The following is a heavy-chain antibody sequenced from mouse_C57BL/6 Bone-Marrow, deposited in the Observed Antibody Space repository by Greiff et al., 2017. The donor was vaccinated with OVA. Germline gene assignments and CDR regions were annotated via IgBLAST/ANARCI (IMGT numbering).Heavy chain of an antibody. CDR1: GFTFSNYW. Sequence: EVKLMESGGGLVQPGGSMKLSCVASGFTFSNYWMNWVRQSPEKGLEWVAQIRLKSDNYATHYAESVKGRFTISRDDSKSSVYLQMNNLRAEDTGIYYCTGRTRDYFDYWGQGTTLTVSS. V-gene: IGHV6-3*01. J-gene: IGHJ2*01. CDR2: IRLKSDNYAT. CDR3: TGRTRDYFDY.